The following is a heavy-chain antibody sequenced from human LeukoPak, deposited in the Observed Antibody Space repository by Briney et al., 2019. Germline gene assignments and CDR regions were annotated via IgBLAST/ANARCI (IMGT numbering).Heavy chain of an antibody. V-gene: IGHV4-34*01. CDR1: GGSFSGYY. J-gene: IGHJ4*02. Sequence: SETLSLTCAVYGGSFSGYYWSWIRQPPGKGLEWIGEINHSGSTNYNPSLKSRVTISVDTSKNQFSLKLSSVTAADTAVYYCASTSPGHFDWLVWDYWGQGTLVTVSS. D-gene: IGHD3-9*01. CDR2: INHSGST. CDR3: ASTSPGHFDWLVWDY.